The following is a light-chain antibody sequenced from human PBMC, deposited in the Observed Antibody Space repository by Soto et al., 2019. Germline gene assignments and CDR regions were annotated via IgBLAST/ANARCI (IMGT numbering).Light chain of an antibody. Sequence: DIRMTQSPSTLSAAVGDRVTITFRASQTISSWLAWYQQKPGKAPKLLIYEASSLESGVPSRFSGSGSGTEFTLTISSLQPDDFATYYCQQYNSYSTFGQGTRLEIK. CDR1: QTISSW. CDR2: EAS. CDR3: QQYNSYST. J-gene: IGKJ5*01. V-gene: IGKV1-5*03.